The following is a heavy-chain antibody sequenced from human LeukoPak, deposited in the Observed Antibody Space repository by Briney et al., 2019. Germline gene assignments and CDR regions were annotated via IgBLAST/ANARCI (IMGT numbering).Heavy chain of an antibody. CDR2: IYYSGST. V-gene: IGHV4-59*01. CDR3: AREFGPYYFDY. CDR1: GGSISSYY. J-gene: IGHJ4*02. Sequence: SETLSLTCTVSGGSISSYYWSWIRQPPGKGLEWIGYIYYSGSTNYNPSLKSRVTISVGTSKNQFSLKLSSVTAADTAVYYCAREFGPYYFDYWGQGTLVTVSS. D-gene: IGHD3-16*01.